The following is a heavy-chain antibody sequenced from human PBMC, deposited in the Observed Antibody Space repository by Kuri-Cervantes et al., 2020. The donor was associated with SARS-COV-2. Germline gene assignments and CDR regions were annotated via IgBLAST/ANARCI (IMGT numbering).Heavy chain of an antibody. Sequence: GRSLRLSCAASGFTFSSYEMNWVRQAPGKGLEWVSYISSSGSTIYYADSVKGRFTISRDNAKNSLYLQMNSLRAEDTAVYYCARGDSSGYLYYFDYWGQGTLVTVSS. CDR3: ARGDSSGYLYYFDY. CDR1: GFTFSSYE. CDR2: ISSSGSTI. D-gene: IGHD3-22*01. J-gene: IGHJ4*02. V-gene: IGHV3-48*03.